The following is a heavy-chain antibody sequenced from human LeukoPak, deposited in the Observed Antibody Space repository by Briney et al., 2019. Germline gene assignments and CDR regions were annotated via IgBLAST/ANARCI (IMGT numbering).Heavy chain of an antibody. CDR2: IYYSGST. CDR3: ARRDYYDSSGPIDY. Sequence: SETPSLTCTVSGGSISSSSYYWGWIRQPPGKGLEWIGSIYYSGSTYYNPSLKSRVTISVDTSKNQFSLKLSSVTAADTAVYYCARRDYYDSSGPIDYWGQGTLVTVSS. CDR1: GGSISSSSYY. J-gene: IGHJ4*02. V-gene: IGHV4-39*01. D-gene: IGHD3-22*01.